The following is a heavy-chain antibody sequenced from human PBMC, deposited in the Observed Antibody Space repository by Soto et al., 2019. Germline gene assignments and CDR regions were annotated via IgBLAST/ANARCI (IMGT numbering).Heavy chain of an antibody. V-gene: IGHV4-34*01. CDR2: INHSGST. D-gene: IGHD2-2*01. J-gene: IGHJ5*02. CDR1: GGSFSGYY. Sequence: QVQLQQCGAGLLKPSETLSLTCAVYGGSFSGYYWSWIRQPPGKGLEWIGEINHSGSTNYNPSLKSRVTISVDTSKNQSSLKLSSVTAADPAVYYCARDEPYRVVVPAPKWENWFDPWGQGTLVTVSS. CDR3: ARDEPYRVVVPAPKWENWFDP.